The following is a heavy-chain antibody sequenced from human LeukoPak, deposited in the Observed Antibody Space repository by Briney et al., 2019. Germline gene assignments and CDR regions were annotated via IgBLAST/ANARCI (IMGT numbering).Heavy chain of an antibody. V-gene: IGHV3-23*01. Sequence: QPGGSLRLSCAASGFTFSSYAMSWVRQAPGKGLEWVSAISGSGGSTYYADSVKGRFTVSRDNSKNTLYLQMNSLRAEDTGVYYCAKDVGLKPSGPFDYWGQGTLVTVSS. CDR3: AKDVGLKPSGPFDY. D-gene: IGHD1-26*01. CDR2: ISGSGGST. CDR1: GFTFSSYA. J-gene: IGHJ4*02.